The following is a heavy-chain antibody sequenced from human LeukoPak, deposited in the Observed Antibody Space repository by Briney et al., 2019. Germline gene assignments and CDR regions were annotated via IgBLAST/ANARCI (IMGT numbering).Heavy chain of an antibody. D-gene: IGHD6-19*01. Sequence: SETLSLTCTVSGYSISSGYYWGWIRQPPGKGLEWIGSIYHSGSTYYNPSPKSRVTISVDTSKNQFSLKLSSVTAADTAVYYCARGLSSGSYYFDYWGQGTLVTVSS. J-gene: IGHJ4*02. V-gene: IGHV4-38-2*02. CDR3: ARGLSSGSYYFDY. CDR1: GYSISSGYY. CDR2: IYHSGST.